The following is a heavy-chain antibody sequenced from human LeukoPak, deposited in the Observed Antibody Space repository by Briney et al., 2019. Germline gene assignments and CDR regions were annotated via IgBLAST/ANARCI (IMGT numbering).Heavy chain of an antibody. J-gene: IGHJ4*02. CDR3: AKVGGGYNLGY. Sequence: GRSLRLSCAASGFTFSSYGMHWVRQAPGKGLEWVAVISYDGSNKYYADSVKGRFTISRDNSKNTLYLQMNSLRADDTAVYYCAKVGGGYNLGYWGQGTLVTVSS. V-gene: IGHV3-30*18. CDR1: GFTFSSYG. D-gene: IGHD5-24*01. CDR2: ISYDGSNK.